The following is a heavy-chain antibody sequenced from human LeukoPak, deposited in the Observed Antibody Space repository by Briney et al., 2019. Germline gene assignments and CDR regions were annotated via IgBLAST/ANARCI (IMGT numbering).Heavy chain of an antibody. D-gene: IGHD6-6*01. Sequence: GRSLRLFCAASGFTFSSYGMHWLRHAPGKGLERVAVIWYDGRNKYYADSVKGRFTISRDNSKNTLYLQMNSLRAEDAAVYFCARDQSYSSSSLGWFDPWGQGTLVTVSS. V-gene: IGHV3-33*01. J-gene: IGHJ5*02. CDR3: ARDQSYSSSSLGWFDP. CDR1: GFTFSSYG. CDR2: IWYDGRNK.